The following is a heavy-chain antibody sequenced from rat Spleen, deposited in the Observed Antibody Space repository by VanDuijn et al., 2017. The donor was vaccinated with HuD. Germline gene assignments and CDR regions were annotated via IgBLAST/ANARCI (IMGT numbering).Heavy chain of an antibody. J-gene: IGHJ1*01. Sequence: EVQLVESGGDLVQPGRSLKLSCAASGFIFSNFDLAWVRQAPTKGLEWVASISPAGGNIYYRDSVKGRFTFSRDNAKNTLYLQMDNLRSEDTATYYCTRAGYLRDWYFDFWGPGTMVTVSS. V-gene: IGHV5S13*01. D-gene: IGHD2-2*01. CDR1: GFIFSNFD. CDR3: TRAGYLRDWYFDF. CDR2: ISPAGGNI.